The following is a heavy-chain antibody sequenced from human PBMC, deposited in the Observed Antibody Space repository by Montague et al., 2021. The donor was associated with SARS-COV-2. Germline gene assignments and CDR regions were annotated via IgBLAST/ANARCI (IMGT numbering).Heavy chain of an antibody. CDR2: IYHSGST. J-gene: IGHJ4*02. V-gene: IGHV4-4*02. D-gene: IGHD1-20*01. CDR1: GGSINSSYW. CDR3: TSLTGATHE. Sequence: SETLSLTCAVSGGSINSSYWWSWARQPPGKGLEWIGEIYHSGSTNYSPSLKTRVTMSVDKSKNQFSLKLSSVTAAGTAMYYCTSLTGATHEWGQGTLVTVSS.